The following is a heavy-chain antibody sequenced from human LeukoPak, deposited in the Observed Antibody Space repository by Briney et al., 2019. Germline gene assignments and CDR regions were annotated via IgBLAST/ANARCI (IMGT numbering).Heavy chain of an antibody. Sequence: SETLSLTCTVSGGSISGYYWSWIRLPPGKGLEWIAYIHYSGTTNYNPSLKSRVTISVDTSKNQFSLKLSSVTAADTAVYYCARYCTNGVCPLFDYWGQGTLVTVSS. CDR2: IHYSGTT. V-gene: IGHV4-59*12. CDR1: GGSISGYY. CDR3: ARYCTNGVCPLFDY. J-gene: IGHJ4*02. D-gene: IGHD2-8*01.